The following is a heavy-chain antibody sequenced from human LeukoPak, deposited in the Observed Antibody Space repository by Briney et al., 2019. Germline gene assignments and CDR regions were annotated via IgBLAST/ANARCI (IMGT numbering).Heavy chain of an antibody. D-gene: IGHD6-13*01. CDR3: ARTGRYSSSWYPDY. J-gene: IGHJ4*02. V-gene: IGHV3-23*01. CDR2: IFPSGGEI. Sequence: GGSLRLSCAASGFTFSTFAMIWVRQPPGKGLEWVSSIFPSGGEIHYADSVRGRFTISRDNSKSTLSLQMNSLRAEDTAVYYCARTGRYSSSWYPDYWGQGTLVTVSS. CDR1: GFTFSTFA.